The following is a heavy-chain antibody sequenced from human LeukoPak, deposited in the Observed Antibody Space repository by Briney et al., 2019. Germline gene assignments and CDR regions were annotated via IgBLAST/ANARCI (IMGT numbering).Heavy chain of an antibody. Sequence: SETLSLTCTVFGVSFSTYYWTWIRQPAGKGPEWIGRIYSSGNTNYNPSLESRVTMSIDTSKHQFSLKLTSVTAADTAVYYCARERGILRGDAFDLWGQGKMVTVS. D-gene: IGHD1-26*01. CDR3: ARERGILRGDAFDL. J-gene: IGHJ3*01. CDR1: GVSFSTYY. V-gene: IGHV4-4*07. CDR2: IYSSGNT.